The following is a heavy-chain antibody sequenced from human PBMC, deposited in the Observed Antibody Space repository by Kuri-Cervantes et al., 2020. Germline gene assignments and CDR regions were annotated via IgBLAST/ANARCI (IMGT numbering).Heavy chain of an antibody. CDR2: ISWNSGSI. J-gene: IGHJ1*01. D-gene: IGHD6-13*01. V-gene: IGHV3-9*01. CDR3: ARDLSGIATAGTYFQH. Sequence: GGSLRLSCAASGFTFDDYAMHWVRQAPGKGLEWVSGISWNSGSIGYADSVKGRFTISRDNSKNTLYLQMNSLRAEDTAVYYCARDLSGIATAGTYFQHWGQGTLVTVSS. CDR1: GFTFDDYA.